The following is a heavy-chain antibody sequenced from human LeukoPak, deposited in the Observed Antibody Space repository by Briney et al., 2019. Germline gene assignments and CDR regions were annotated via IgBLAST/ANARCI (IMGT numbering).Heavy chain of an antibody. CDR3: ARGAKWAYYFDY. Sequence: PGGSLRLSCAASGFTFSSYWMSWVRQAPGKGLEWVANIKQDGSAKYYVDSVKGRFTISRDNAKDTLYLHMNSLTAEDTAVYYCARGAKWAYYFDYWGQGTLVTVSS. V-gene: IGHV3-7*01. CDR1: GFTFSSYW. J-gene: IGHJ4*02. D-gene: IGHD1-26*01. CDR2: IKQDGSAK.